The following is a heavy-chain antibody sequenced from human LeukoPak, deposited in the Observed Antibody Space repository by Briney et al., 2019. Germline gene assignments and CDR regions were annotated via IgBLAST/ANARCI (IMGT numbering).Heavy chain of an antibody. CDR2: ISGDGGST. D-gene: IGHD6-19*01. CDR3: ARESETSGWYDY. J-gene: IGHJ4*02. Sequence: GGSLRLSCAASGFIFDNYAIHWVRQAPGKGLVWVSLISGDGGSTFYADSVRGRFTISRDNTRKSLSLQMSSLRSEDTALYYCARESETSGWYDYWGQGTLVTVSS. V-gene: IGHV3-43*02. CDR1: GFIFDNYA.